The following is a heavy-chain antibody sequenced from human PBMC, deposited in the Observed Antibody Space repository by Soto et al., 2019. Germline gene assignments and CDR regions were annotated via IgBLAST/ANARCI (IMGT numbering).Heavy chain of an antibody. CDR2: IFDSGST. CDR3: AREIMPLTNDWYFHL. Sequence: QVQLQESGPGLVKPSETLSLTCTVSGGSISGGVHSWSWIRQPPGKGLEWIGHIFDSGSTYYNPSLKSRITLSVDTSKNQFSLRLSSVTAADTAVYYCAREIMPLTNDWYFHLWGRSTLVTVSS. V-gene: IGHV4-30-4*01. CDR1: GGSISGGVHS. D-gene: IGHD2-8*01. J-gene: IGHJ2*01.